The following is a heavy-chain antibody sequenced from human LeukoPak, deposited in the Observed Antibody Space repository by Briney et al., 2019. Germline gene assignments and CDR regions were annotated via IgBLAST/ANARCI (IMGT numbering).Heavy chain of an antibody. J-gene: IGHJ4*02. CDR2: INPNSGGT. CDR3: VTSSWLRDANFDN. Sequence: ASVKVSCKASGYTFTGYYMHWVRQAPGQGLEWMGWINPNSGGTNYAQKFQGRVTMTRDTSISTAYMELSRLRSDDTAVYYCVTSSWLRDANFDNWGQGTLVTVSS. D-gene: IGHD6-13*01. V-gene: IGHV1-2*02. CDR1: GYTFTGYY.